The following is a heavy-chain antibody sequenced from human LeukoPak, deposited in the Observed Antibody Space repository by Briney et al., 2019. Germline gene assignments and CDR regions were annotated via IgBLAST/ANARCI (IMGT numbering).Heavy chain of an antibody. V-gene: IGHV4-30-2*01. Sequence: SETLSLTCTVSGGSISSGGYYWSWIRQPPGKGLEWIGYIYHSGSTYYNPSLKSRVTISVDKSKNQFSLKLSSVTAADTAVYYCAREKGPLIDYWGQGTLVTVSS. CDR1: GGSISSGGYY. J-gene: IGHJ4*02. CDR3: AREKGPLIDY. CDR2: IYHSGST.